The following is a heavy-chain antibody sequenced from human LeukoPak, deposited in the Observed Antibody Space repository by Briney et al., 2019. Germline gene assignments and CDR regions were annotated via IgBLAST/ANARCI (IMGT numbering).Heavy chain of an antibody. CDR1: GGSISSYY. CDR2: IYYSGST. J-gene: IGHJ4*02. CDR3: ARRGFDLYIDY. V-gene: IGHV4-59*01. D-gene: IGHD3-9*01. Sequence: SETLSLTCTVSGGSISSYYWSWIRQPPGKGLEWIGYIYYSGSTNYNPSLKSRVTISVDTSKNQFSLKLSSVTAADTAVYYCARRGFDLYIDYWGQGTLVTVSS.